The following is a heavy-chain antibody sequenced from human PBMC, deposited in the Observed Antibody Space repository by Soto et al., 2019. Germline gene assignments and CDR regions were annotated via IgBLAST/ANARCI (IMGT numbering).Heavy chain of an antibody. D-gene: IGHD2-15*01. CDR1: GYTFTSYY. Sequence: ASVKVSCKASGYTFTSYYIHWVRQAPGQGLEWMGVINPFDDSTIYAQRFQGRVTMTSDTSISTAYMELSRLRSEDTAVYHCAPSVATQGFAPWGQGPLVTVTS. J-gene: IGHJ5*02. CDR2: INPFDDST. V-gene: IGHV1-46*01. CDR3: APSVATQGFAP.